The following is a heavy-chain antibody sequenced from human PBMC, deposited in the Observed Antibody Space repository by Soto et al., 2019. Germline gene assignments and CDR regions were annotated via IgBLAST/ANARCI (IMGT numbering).Heavy chain of an antibody. CDR2: ISYGGGTT. V-gene: IGHV3-23*01. D-gene: IGHD3-22*01. J-gene: IGHJ4*02. Sequence: GGSLRLSCAASEFTFSNYAMSWVRQAPGKGLEWVSAISYGGGTTYYADSVKGRFTISRDNSKNTLYLQMNSLRAEDTAVYYCAKNQGYYYDSTGYHFDYWGQGTLVTVSS. CDR1: EFTFSNYA. CDR3: AKNQGYYYDSTGYHFDY.